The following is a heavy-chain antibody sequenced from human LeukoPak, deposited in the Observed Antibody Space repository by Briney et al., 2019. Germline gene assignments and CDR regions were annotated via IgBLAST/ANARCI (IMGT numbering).Heavy chain of an antibody. CDR3: ARGRRWPNWFHP. CDR1: GGSFSGYY. CDR2: INHSGGT. J-gene: IGHJ5*02. D-gene: IGHD5-24*01. V-gene: IGHV4-34*01. Sequence: SETLSLTCAVYGGSFSGYYWSWIRQPPGKGLEWMGEINHSGGTNYNPSLKSRVTISVDTSKNQFSLKLSSVTAADTAVYYCARGRRWPNWFHPGGEGTLLTVSS.